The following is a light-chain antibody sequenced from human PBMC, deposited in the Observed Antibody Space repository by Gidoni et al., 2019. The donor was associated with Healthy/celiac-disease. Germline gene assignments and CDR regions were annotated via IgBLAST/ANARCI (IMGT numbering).Light chain of an antibody. CDR3: QQYVSSPPYT. V-gene: IGKV3-20*01. J-gene: IGKJ2*01. CDR1: QSVSISY. CDR2: GAS. Sequence: EIVLTQSPGTLSLSPGERATLSCRASQSVSISYLAWYQQKPGQAPRLHIYGASSRATGIPDRFSGSGSGTDFTLTISRLEPEDFAVYYCQQYVSSPPYTFGQGTKLEIK.